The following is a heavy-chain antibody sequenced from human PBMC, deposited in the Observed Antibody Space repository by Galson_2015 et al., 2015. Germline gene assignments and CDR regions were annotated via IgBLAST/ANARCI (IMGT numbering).Heavy chain of an antibody. Sequence: ETLSLTCAVYGGSFSGYYWSWIRQPPGKGLEWIGEINHSGSTNYNPSLKSRVTISVDTSKNQFSLKLSSVTAADTAVYYCARVSIRDQDFWSGLDAFDIWGQGTMVTVSS. CDR2: INHSGST. CDR3: ARVSIRDQDFWSGLDAFDI. V-gene: IGHV4-34*01. J-gene: IGHJ3*02. D-gene: IGHD3-3*01. CDR1: GGSFSGYY.